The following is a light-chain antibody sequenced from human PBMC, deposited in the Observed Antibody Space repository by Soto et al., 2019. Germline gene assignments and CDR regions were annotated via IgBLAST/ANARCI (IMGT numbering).Light chain of an antibody. CDR2: RTF. CDR3: QQYGSSPIFT. V-gene: IGKV3-20*01. Sequence: EIVLTQSPGTLSLSPGERATLSCRASQSISSSYLAWYQQKPGQPPRLLLYRTFSRATGIPDRFSGSGSGTDFTLTISRLEPEDFAVYYCQQYGSSPIFTFGPGTKVDIK. CDR1: QSISSSY. J-gene: IGKJ3*01.